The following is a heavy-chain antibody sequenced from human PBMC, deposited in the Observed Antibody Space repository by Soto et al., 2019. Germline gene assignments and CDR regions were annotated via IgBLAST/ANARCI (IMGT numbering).Heavy chain of an antibody. J-gene: IGHJ4*02. Sequence: PGGSLRLSCTTSGFTFGDFAMSWFRQAPGKGPEWVSGISGSGGSTYYADSVKGRFTISRDNSKNTLYLQMNSLRAEDTAVYYCAKDSRITMVRGVVIPPGYWGQGTLVTVSS. V-gene: IGHV3-23*01. CDR1: GFTFGDFA. CDR3: AKDSRITMVRGVVIPPGY. D-gene: IGHD3-10*01. CDR2: ISGSGGST.